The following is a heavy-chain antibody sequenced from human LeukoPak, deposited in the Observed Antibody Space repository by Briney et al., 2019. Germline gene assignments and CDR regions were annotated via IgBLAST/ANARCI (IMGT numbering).Heavy chain of an antibody. Sequence: PSETLSLTCTVSGGSIDIYYWSWIRQPAGKGLEWIGRIYTSGSTNYNPSLKTRVTMSVDTSKNQFSLKLSSVTAADTAVYYCARGYGSGTFYYYYYMDVWGKGTTVTISS. CDR2: IYTSGST. CDR1: GGSIDIYY. J-gene: IGHJ6*03. V-gene: IGHV4-4*07. D-gene: IGHD3-10*01. CDR3: ARGYGSGTFYYYYYMDV.